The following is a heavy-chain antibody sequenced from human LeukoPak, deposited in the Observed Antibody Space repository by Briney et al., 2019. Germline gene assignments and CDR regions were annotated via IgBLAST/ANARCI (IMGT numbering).Heavy chain of an antibody. CDR1: GGSISSSSYY. D-gene: IGHD3-22*01. CDR2: IYYSGST. Sequence: SETLSLTCTVSGGSISSSSYYWGWIRQPPGKGLEWIGSIYYSGSTYYNPSLKSRVTISVDTSKNQFSLKLSSVSAADTAVYYCARHPHYCDSSGYHRYYFDYWGQGTLVTVSS. CDR3: ARHPHYCDSSGYHRYYFDY. J-gene: IGHJ4*02. V-gene: IGHV4-39*01.